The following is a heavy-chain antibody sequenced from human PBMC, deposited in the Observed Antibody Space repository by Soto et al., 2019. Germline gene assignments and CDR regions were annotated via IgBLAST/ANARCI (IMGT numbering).Heavy chain of an antibody. D-gene: IGHD2-15*01. CDR1: GGSFSGYY. J-gene: IGHJ5*02. Sequence: SETLPLTCAVYGGSFSGYYWSWIRQPPGKGLEWIGEINHSGSTNYNPSLKSRVTISVDTSKNQFSLKLSSVTAADTAVYYCARHSRGPVVLGWFDPWGQGTLVTVSS. CDR2: INHSGST. CDR3: ARHSRGPVVLGWFDP. V-gene: IGHV4-34*01.